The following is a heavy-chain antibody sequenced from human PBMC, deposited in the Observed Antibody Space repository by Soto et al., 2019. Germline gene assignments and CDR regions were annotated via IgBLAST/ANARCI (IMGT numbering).Heavy chain of an antibody. CDR1: GFTFNTYG. J-gene: IGHJ6*02. CDR2: ISYDGSNK. CDR3: ARDYVGRVTASYYYYGMDV. V-gene: IGHV3-30*03. D-gene: IGHD1-26*01. Sequence: PGGSLRLSCAASGFTFNTYGMYWVRQAPGKGLEWVAAISYDGSNKYYADSVKGRFTISRDNSKNTLYLQMNSLRAEDTAVYYCARDYVGRVTASYYYYGMDVWGQGTTVTVSS.